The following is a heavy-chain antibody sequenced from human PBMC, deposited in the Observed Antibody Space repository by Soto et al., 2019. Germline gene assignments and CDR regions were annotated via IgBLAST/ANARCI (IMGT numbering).Heavy chain of an antibody. V-gene: IGHV3-30*03. Sequence: GGSLRLSCAASGFTFSSYGMHWVRQAPGKGLEWVAVISYDGSNKYYADSVKGRFTISRDNSKNTLYLQMNSLRAEDTAVYYCARNPLRFLEWLPYYYYYMDVWGKGTTVTVSS. CDR2: ISYDGSNK. J-gene: IGHJ6*03. CDR1: GFTFSSYG. D-gene: IGHD3-3*01. CDR3: ARNPLRFLEWLPYYYYYMDV.